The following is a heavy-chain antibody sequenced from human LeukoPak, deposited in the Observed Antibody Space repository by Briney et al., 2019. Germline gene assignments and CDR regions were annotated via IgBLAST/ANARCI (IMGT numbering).Heavy chain of an antibody. CDR1: GGSFSGYY. J-gene: IGHJ4*02. V-gene: IGHV4-34*01. CDR2: INHSGST. CDR3: ARDTALDY. Sequence: SETLSLTCAVYGGSFSGYYWSWIRQPPGKGLEWIGEINHSGSTNYNPSLKSRVTISVDTSKNQFSLKLSSVTAADTAVYYCARDTALDYWGQGTLVAVSS. D-gene: IGHD5-18*01.